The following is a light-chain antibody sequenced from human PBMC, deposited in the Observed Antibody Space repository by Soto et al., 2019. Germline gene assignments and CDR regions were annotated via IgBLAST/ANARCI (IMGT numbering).Light chain of an antibody. CDR1: XSNIGSNP. J-gene: IGLJ1*01. CDR2: SNN. V-gene: IGLV1-44*01. Sequence: QSVLTQPPSASGTPGQRVTISCSGSXSNIGSNPVNWYQQLPGTAPKLLIDSNNQRPSGVPDRFSGSRSGTSASLAISGLQSEDEADYYCAAWDDSLYGRVFGTGTKLTVL. CDR3: AAWDDSLYGRV.